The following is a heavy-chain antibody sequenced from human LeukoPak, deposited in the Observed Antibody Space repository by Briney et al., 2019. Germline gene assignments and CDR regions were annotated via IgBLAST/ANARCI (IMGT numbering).Heavy chain of an antibody. D-gene: IGHD1-26*01. Sequence: PGGSLRLSCAVSGFSLTTYWMTWVRQAPGKGLEWVASVKEDGSEKYLVDSVKGRFSISRDNAKNSLFLRLNSLSAEDTAVYYCARGYSYLDYWGQGTLVTVSS. CDR1: GFSLTTYW. V-gene: IGHV3-7*05. CDR2: VKEDGSEK. CDR3: ARGYSYLDY. J-gene: IGHJ4*02.